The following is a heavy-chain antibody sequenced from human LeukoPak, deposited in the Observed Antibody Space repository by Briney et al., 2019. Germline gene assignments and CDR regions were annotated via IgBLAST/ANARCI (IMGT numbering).Heavy chain of an antibody. CDR1: GFTLSSYE. V-gene: IGHV3-48*03. CDR3: AELGITMIGGV. J-gene: IGHJ6*04. D-gene: IGHD3-10*02. CDR2: ISSSGSTI. Sequence: GRSLRLSCAASGFTLSSYEMNSVRQDPGRGLEWVSYISSSGSTIYYADSVKGRFTISRDNAKNSLYLQMNSLRAEDTAVYYCAELGITMIGGVWGKGTTVTISS.